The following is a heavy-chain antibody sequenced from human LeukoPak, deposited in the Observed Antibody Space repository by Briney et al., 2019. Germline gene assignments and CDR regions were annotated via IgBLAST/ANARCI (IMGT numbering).Heavy chain of an antibody. CDR1: GGSFSGYY. Sequence: SETLSLTCAVYGGSFSGYYWSWIRQPPGKGLEWSGEINHSGSTNYNPSLKSRVTISVDTSKNQFSLKLSSVTAADTAVYYCARAWATGVRGSLNWFDPWGQGTLVTVSS. D-gene: IGHD3-10*01. CDR3: ARAWATGVRGSLNWFDP. J-gene: IGHJ5*02. CDR2: INHSGST. V-gene: IGHV4-34*01.